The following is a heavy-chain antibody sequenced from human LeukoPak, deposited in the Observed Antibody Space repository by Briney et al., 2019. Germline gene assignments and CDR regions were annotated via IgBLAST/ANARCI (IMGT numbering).Heavy chain of an antibody. Sequence: SETLSLTCTVSGGSISSYYWSWIRQPPGKGLEWIGYIYYSGSTNYNPSLKSRVTISVDTSKNQFSLKLSSVTAADTAVYYCARADTYYYGSGSYYNPTGYFDYWGQGTLVTVSS. J-gene: IGHJ4*02. CDR3: ARADTYYYGSGSYYNPTGYFDY. D-gene: IGHD3-10*01. V-gene: IGHV4-59*01. CDR1: GGSISSYY. CDR2: IYYSGST.